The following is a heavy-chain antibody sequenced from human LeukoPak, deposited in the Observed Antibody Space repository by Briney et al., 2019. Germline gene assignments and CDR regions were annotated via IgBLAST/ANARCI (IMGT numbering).Heavy chain of an antibody. D-gene: IGHD4-17*01. J-gene: IGHJ4*02. CDR1: GFTFSSYA. CDR3: ARDGDYR. Sequence: PGGSLRLSCAASGFTFSSYAMHWVRQAPGKGLEWVAVVSFDGDNKYYADSVKGRFTISRDNAKNSLYLQMNSLRAEDTAVYYCARDGDYRWGQGTLVTVSS. V-gene: IGHV3-30-3*01. CDR2: VSFDGDNK.